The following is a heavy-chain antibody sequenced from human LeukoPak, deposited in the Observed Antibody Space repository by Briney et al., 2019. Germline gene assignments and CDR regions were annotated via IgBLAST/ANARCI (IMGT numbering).Heavy chain of an antibody. V-gene: IGHV3-9*01. J-gene: IGHJ6*02. D-gene: IGHD6-19*01. CDR2: ISWNSGSI. CDR1: GFTFDDYA. CDR3: AKDIMVMYSSGGGMDV. Sequence: GRSLVLSCAASGFTFDDYAMHWVRQAPGKGLEWVSGISWNSGSIGYAESVKGRFTISRDNAKNSLYLQMNRLRAEDTALYYCAKDIMVMYSSGGGMDVWGQGTTVTVSS.